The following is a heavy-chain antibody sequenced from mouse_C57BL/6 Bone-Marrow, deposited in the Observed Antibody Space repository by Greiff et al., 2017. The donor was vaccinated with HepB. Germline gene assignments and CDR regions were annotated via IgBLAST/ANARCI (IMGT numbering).Heavy chain of an antibody. CDR1: GYTFTSYW. D-gene: IGHD2-12*01. J-gene: IGHJ3*01. V-gene: IGHV1-52*01. Sequence: LQQPGAELVRPGSSVKLSCKASGYTFTSYWMHWVKQRPIQGLEWIGNIDPSDSETHYNQKFKDKATLTVDKSSSTAYMQLSSLTSEDSAVYYCARRGDDGFAYWGQGTLVTVSA. CDR3: ARRGDDGFAY. CDR2: IDPSDSET.